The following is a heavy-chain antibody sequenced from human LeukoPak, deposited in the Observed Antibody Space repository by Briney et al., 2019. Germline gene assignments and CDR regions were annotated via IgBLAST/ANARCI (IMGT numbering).Heavy chain of an antibody. CDR2: INPNSGGT. CDR1: GYTFTGYY. Sequence: ASVKVSCKASGYTFTGYYMHWVQQAPRQGLEWMGRINPNSGGTNYAQKFQGRVTMTRDTSISTAYMELSRLRSDDTAVYYCARAQGAHWGYWFDPWGQGTLVTVSS. V-gene: IGHV1-2*06. D-gene: IGHD3-16*01. CDR3: ARAQGAHWGYWFDP. J-gene: IGHJ5*02.